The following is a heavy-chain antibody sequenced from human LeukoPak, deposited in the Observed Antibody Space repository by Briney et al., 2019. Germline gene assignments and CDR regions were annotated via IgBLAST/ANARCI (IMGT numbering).Heavy chain of an antibody. CDR3: ARDLLGGDDAFDI. V-gene: IGHV4-59*01. CDR1: GGSISSYY. CDR2: IYYSGST. Sequence: SETLSLTCTVSGGSISSYYWSWIRQPPGKGLEWIGYIYYSGSTNYNPSLKSRVTISVDTSKNQFSLKLSPVTAADTAVYYCARDLLGGDDAFDIWGQGTMVTVSS. J-gene: IGHJ3*02.